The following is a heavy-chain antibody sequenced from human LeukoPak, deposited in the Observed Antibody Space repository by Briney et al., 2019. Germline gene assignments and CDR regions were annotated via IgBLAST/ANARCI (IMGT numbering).Heavy chain of an antibody. D-gene: IGHD6-13*01. CDR3: ASDGYSSSWTTALYFQH. Sequence: SETLSLTCTVSGGSISSYYWSWIRQPPGKGLEWIGYIYYSGSTNYNPSLKSRVTISADMSKNQFSLKLSSVTAADTAVYYCASDGYSSSWTTALYFQHWGQGTLVTVPS. CDR2: IYYSGST. V-gene: IGHV4-59*12. CDR1: GGSISSYY. J-gene: IGHJ1*01.